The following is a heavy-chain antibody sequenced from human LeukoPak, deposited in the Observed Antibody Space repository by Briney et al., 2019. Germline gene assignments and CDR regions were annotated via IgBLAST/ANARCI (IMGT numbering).Heavy chain of an antibody. J-gene: IGHJ4*02. CDR2: IKHDGSEK. CDR3: ARDAGRKDDY. CDR1: GFTFGNFW. Sequence: PGGSLRLSCAASGFTFGNFWMTWVRQAPGKGQEWVANIKHDGSEKYYVDSVKGRFTISRDNAKNSLYLQMNSLRAEDTAVYYCARDAGRKDDYWGQGTLVTVSS. V-gene: IGHV3-7*01.